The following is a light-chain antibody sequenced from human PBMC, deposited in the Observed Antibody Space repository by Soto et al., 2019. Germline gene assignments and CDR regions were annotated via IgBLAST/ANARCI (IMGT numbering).Light chain of an antibody. CDR2: DAS. CDR3: QQRSNWPGFT. V-gene: IGKV3-11*01. CDR1: QSVSSY. J-gene: IGKJ3*01. Sequence: EIVLTQSPATLSLSPGERATLSCRASQSVSSYLAWYQQKPGQAPRLLIYDASNRATGIPARFSGSGSGTDFTLTISLLEPEDFAVYYCQQRSNWPGFTFGPGTKVDIK.